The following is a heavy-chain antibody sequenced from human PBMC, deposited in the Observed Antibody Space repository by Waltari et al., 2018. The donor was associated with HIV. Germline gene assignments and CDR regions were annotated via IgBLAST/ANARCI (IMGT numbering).Heavy chain of an antibody. Sequence: EVQLLESGGGLVQPGGSLRTSCADSGFTFSVVAMNWVRQAPGKGLEWVSRISGRGDTTNYADSVKGRFTISRDNSKNTLSLQINSLRVDDTAVYYCATLYSDYGDYWGQGALVNVSS. D-gene: IGHD4-17*01. J-gene: IGHJ4*02. CDR3: ATLYSDYGDY. CDR1: GFTFSVVA. V-gene: IGHV3-23*01. CDR2: ISGRGDTT.